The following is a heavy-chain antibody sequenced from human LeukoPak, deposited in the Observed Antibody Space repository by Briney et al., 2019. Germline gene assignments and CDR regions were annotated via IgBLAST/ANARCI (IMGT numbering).Heavy chain of an antibody. J-gene: IGHJ4*02. Sequence: PGRSLRLSCAASGFTFRNYGMHWVRQAPGKGLEWVAVIWYDGSNKYYIDSVKGRFTISRDNSKNTLYLQMNSLRAEDTAVYYCARLSGRSNWYSDYWGQGTLVTVSS. V-gene: IGHV3-33*01. CDR3: ARLSGRSNWYSDY. CDR2: IWYDGSNK. CDR1: GFTFRNYG. D-gene: IGHD6-13*01.